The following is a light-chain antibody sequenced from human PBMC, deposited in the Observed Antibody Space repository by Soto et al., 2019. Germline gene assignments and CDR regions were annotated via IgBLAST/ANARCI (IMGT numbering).Light chain of an antibody. CDR1: QGIGDR. CDR3: QHAYCSPPT. Sequence: DIQMTQSPSSVSASVGDRVTITCRASQGIGDRLAWYQQRPGRAPKLLIYSASSLLNGGPSRFRGIGSGTGFTLTNTTLRPEDFATYVCQHAYCSPPTSGGGTKVYSK. J-gene: IGKJ4*01. V-gene: IGKV1-12*01. CDR2: SAS.